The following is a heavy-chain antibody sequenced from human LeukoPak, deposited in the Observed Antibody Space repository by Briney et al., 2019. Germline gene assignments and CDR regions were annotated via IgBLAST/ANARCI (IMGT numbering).Heavy chain of an antibody. CDR3: AKDRGVGRYFDWLSLDY. Sequence: PGGSLRLSCAASGFTFSSYGMHWVRQAPGKGLEWVAVIWYGGSNKYYADSVKGRFTISRDNSKNTLYLQMNSLRAEDTAVYYCAKDRGVGRYFDWLSLDYWGQGTLVTVSS. D-gene: IGHD3-9*01. CDR2: IWYGGSNK. CDR1: GFTFSSYG. J-gene: IGHJ4*02. V-gene: IGHV3-30*02.